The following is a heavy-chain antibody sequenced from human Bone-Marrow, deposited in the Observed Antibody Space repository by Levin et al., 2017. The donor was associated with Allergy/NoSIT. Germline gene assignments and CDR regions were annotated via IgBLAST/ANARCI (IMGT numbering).Heavy chain of an antibody. J-gene: IGHJ4*02. D-gene: IGHD6-6*01. V-gene: IGHV3-21*01. Sequence: GESLKISCAASGFTFTIYGMNWVRQAPGKGLEWVSSISSSGYVYYSDSVKGRFTISRDNAKNSLYLQMNSLRAEDTAVYYCARGPEQLVPAYWGQGTLVTVSS. CDR3: ARGPEQLVPAY. CDR2: ISSSGYV. CDR1: GFTFTIYG.